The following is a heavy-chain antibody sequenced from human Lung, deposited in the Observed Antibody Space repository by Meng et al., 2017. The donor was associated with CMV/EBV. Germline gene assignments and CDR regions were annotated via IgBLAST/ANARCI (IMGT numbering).Heavy chain of an antibody. CDR1: GFTFDSYS. J-gene: IGHJ5*02. Sequence: SGFTFDSYSMNWVRQAPGKGPEWVSSISDNSGDIYYADSVKGRFTISRDNAKNSLYLQMNSLRVEDTAVYYCARDPNLRDRGWLDPWGQGTLVTVSS. CDR2: ISDNSGDI. D-gene: IGHD5-24*01. CDR3: ARDPNLRDRGWLDP. V-gene: IGHV3-21*06.